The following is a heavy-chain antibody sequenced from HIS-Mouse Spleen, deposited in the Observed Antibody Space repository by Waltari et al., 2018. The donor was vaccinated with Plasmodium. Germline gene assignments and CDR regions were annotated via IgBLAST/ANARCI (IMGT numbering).Heavy chain of an antibody. V-gene: IGHV1-2*02. CDR1: GYTFTGYY. Sequence: QVQLVQSGAEVKKPGASVKVSCKASGYTFTGYYMHCVRQAPGQGLEWMGWINPNSGGTNYAQKVQGRVTMTRETSISTAYMELSRLRADDTAVYYCARVLGYKAAAGTFVEYFQHWGQGTLVTVSS. CDR3: ARVLGYKAAAGTFVEYFQH. D-gene: IGHD6-13*01. J-gene: IGHJ1*01. CDR2: INPNSGGT.